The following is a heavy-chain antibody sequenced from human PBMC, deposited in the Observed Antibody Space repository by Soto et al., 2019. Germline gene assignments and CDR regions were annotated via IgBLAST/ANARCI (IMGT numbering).Heavy chain of an antibody. CDR2: IYYSGST. V-gene: IGHV4-59*01. CDR1: GGSISSYY. Sequence: SETLSLTCTVSGGSISSYYWSWIRQPPGKGLEWIGYIYYSGSTNYNPSLKSRVTISVDTSKNQFSLKLSSVTAADTVVYYCARVAPFFYFDYWGQGTLVTVSS. D-gene: IGHD2-15*01. J-gene: IGHJ4*02. CDR3: ARVAPFFYFDY.